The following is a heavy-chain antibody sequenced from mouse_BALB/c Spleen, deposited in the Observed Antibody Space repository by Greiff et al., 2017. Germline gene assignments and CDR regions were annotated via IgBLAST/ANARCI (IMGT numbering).Heavy chain of an antibody. J-gene: IGHJ3*01. CDR2: IDPANGNT. V-gene: IGHV14-3*02. CDR1: GFNIKDTY. CDR3: ARQLGLRKAWFAY. D-gene: IGHD3-1*01. Sequence: VQMQQSGAELVKPGASVKLSCTASGFNIKDTYMHWVKQRPEQGLEWIGRIDPANGNTKYDPKFQGKATITADTSSNTAYLQLSSLTSEDTAVYYCARQLGLRKAWFAYWGQGTLVTVSA.